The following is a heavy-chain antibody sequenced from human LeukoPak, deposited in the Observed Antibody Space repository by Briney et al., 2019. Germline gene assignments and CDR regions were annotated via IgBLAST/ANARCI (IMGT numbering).Heavy chain of an antibody. CDR1: GGSISSYY. V-gene: IGHV4-59*01. CDR2: IYYSGST. Sequence: TSETLSLTCTVSGGSISSYYWSWIRQPPGKGLEWIEYIYYSGSTNYNPSLKSRVTISVDTSKNQFSLKLSSVTAADTAVYYCARGSIAAAGPEVGSYYFDYWGQGTLVTVSS. J-gene: IGHJ4*02. D-gene: IGHD6-13*01. CDR3: ARGSIAAAGPEVGSYYFDY.